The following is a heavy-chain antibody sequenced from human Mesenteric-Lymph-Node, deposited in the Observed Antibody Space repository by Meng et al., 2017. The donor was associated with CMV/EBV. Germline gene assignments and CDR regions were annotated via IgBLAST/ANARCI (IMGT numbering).Heavy chain of an antibody. J-gene: IGHJ4*02. CDR1: GFTFSSYA. CDR2: ISSSSSYI. V-gene: IGHV3-21*01. CDR3: ARGASSTPFDY. D-gene: IGHD2-2*01. Sequence: GESLKISCAASGFTFSSYAMHWVRQAPGKGLEWVSSISSSSSYIYYADSVKGRFTISRDNAKNSLYLQMNSLRAEDTAVYYCARGASSTPFDYWGQGTLVTVSS.